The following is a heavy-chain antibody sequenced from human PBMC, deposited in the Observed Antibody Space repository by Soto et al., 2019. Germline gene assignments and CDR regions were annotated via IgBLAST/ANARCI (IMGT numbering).Heavy chain of an antibody. Sequence: QVQLVQSGAEVRQPASSVKVSCKTSGGTFSSYAISWVRQAPGQGLEWMGGIVPIVDTSTYAQKFQGRVTITADESRSTVSMELSSLRSDDTAVYYCVRVVAIPGYPDNWGQGTLVTVSS. CDR3: VRVVAIPGYPDN. D-gene: IGHD5-12*01. CDR2: IVPIVDTS. V-gene: IGHV1-69*12. J-gene: IGHJ4*02. CDR1: GGTFSSYA.